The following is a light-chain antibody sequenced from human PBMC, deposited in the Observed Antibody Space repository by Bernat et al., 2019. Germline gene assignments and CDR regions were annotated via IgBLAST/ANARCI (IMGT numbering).Light chain of an antibody. CDR2: HVS. V-gene: IGLV2-14*03. CDR3: SSYTGSTTLVFV. CDR1: SSDVGGYNY. J-gene: IGLJ1*01. Sequence: QSALTQPASVSGSLGQSITISCTGTSSDVGGYNYVSWYQHHPGQAPKLMIYHVSSRPSGVSNRFSGSKSDNTASLTISGLQADDEADYYCSSYTGSTTLVFVFGSGTKVTVL.